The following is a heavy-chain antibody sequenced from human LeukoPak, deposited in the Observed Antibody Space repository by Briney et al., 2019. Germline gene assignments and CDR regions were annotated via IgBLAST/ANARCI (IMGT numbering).Heavy chain of an antibody. J-gene: IGHJ4*02. CDR3: ARGSLRYCSGGSCYLDY. D-gene: IGHD2-15*01. CDR2: ISSSSSYI. CDR1: GFTFSSYS. V-gene: IGHV3-21*01. Sequence: GGSLRLSCAASGFTFSSYSMNWVRQAPGKGLEWVSSISSSSSYIYYADSVEGRFTISRDNAKNSLYLQMNTLRAEDTAVYYCARGSLRYCSGGSCYLDYWGQGTLVTVSS.